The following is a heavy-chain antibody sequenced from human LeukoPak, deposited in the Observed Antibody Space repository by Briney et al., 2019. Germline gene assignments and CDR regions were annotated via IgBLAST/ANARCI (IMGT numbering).Heavy chain of an antibody. Sequence: GSSLRLSCAASGFTFSSHGMHWVRQAPGKGLEWLAVIWYDGSDKYYADSVKGRFTISRDNSKNTLYLQMTSLRADDTAVYYCARDRVLHYFDYWGQGALVTVSS. D-gene: IGHD3-16*01. J-gene: IGHJ4*02. CDR2: IWYDGSDK. CDR3: ARDRVLHYFDY. V-gene: IGHV3-33*01. CDR1: GFTFSSHG.